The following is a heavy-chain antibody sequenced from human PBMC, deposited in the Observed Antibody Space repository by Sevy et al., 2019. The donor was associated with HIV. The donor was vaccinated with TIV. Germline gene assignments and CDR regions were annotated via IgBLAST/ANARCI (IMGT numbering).Heavy chain of an antibody. V-gene: IGHV3-23*01. J-gene: IGHJ4*02. D-gene: IGHD1-26*01. CDR2: LSASGHIT. CDR1: GFSISNYA. CDR3: AKDIWEIASVFDF. Sequence: GGSLRLSCAASGFSISNYAMSWVRQAPGKGLEWVSALSASGHITYYADSVKGRFTISRDNSKNTLYLQVNSLRAEDTAVYYCAKDIWEIASVFDFWGQRTLVTVSS.